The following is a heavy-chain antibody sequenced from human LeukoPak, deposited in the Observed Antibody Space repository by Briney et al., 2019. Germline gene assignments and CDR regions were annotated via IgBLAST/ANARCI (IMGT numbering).Heavy chain of an antibody. CDR2: IYHSGST. J-gene: IGHJ3*02. CDR1: GGSISSGGYS. CDR3: ARGDSSMAFGI. Sequence: SETLSLTCAVSGGSISSGGYSWSWIRQPPGKGLEWIGYIYHSGSTYYNPSLKSRVTISVDRSKNQFSLKLSSVTAADTAVYYCARGDSSMAFGIWGQGTMVTVSS. D-gene: IGHD3-22*01. V-gene: IGHV4-30-2*01.